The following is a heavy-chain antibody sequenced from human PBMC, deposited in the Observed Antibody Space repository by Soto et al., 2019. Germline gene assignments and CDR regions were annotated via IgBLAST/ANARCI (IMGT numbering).Heavy chain of an antibody. CDR3: ARHALNGDGWRHYFAI. V-gene: IGHV4-39*01. CDR2: LYHDGST. CDR1: GGTFRSRNYN. J-gene: IGHJ4*02. Sequence: SETLSLTSSTSGGTFRSRNYNGEWMRHPPWVGLDWIGNLYHDGSTYYNRSLKTRVAMSVDTSKKQFSLNLSSVTAADTAVYYCARHALNGDGWRHYFAIWGQGTLVTAPQ. D-gene: IGHD2-21*01.